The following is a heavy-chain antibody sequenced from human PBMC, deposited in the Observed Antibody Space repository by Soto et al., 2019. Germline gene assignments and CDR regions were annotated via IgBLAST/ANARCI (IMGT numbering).Heavy chain of an antibody. CDR3: ARQSSGWYNWFDP. CDR1: GGSISSSSYY. D-gene: IGHD6-19*01. CDR2: IYYSGSI. V-gene: IGHV4-39*01. Sequence: SETLSLTCSVSGGSISSSSYYWGWIRQPPGKGLEWIGSIYYSGSIYYNPSLKSRVTISVDTSKNQFSLKLSSVTAAETSVYYCARQSSGWYNWFDPWGQGTLGT. J-gene: IGHJ5*02.